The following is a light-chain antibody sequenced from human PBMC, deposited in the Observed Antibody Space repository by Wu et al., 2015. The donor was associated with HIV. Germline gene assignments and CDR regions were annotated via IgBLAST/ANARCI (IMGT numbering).Light chain of an antibody. CDR3: QQYGSSPYT. CDR2: GAS. Sequence: VMTQFPATLSLSAGDRATLSCRASQSVTSSYVAWYQQKSGQAPRLFIYGASSRAADIPDRFRGSGSGTDFTLTISRLEPEDSAVYYCQQYGSSPYTFGQGTKLEIK. J-gene: IGKJ2*01. CDR1: QSVTSSY. V-gene: IGKV3-20*01.